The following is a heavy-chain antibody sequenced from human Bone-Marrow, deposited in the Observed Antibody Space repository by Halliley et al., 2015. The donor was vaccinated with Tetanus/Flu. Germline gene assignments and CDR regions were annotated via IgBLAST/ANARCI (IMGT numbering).Heavy chain of an antibody. D-gene: IGHD2-21*02. CDR2: ISGSAINT. CDR3: AKGASFCGACYFFYA. V-gene: IGHV3-23*01. CDR1: GFTFSDYA. J-gene: IGHJ3*01. Sequence: SLRLSCVVSGFTFSDYAMTWVRQAPGKGLEWVSLISGSAINTDYADSVKGRSTISRDDSQKTLFLEMRSLRAEDTALYYYAKGASFCGACYFFYAWGDGA.